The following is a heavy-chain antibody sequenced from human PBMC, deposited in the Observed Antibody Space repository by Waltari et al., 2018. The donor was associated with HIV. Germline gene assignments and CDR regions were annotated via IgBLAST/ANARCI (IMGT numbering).Heavy chain of an antibody. J-gene: IGHJ4*02. D-gene: IGHD4-17*01. CDR2: ISRSSDYI. CDR1: GFSFSRYA. V-gene: IGHV3-21*06. CDR3: TATVTTRGTFDY. Sequence: KPGGSRRLSCAASGFSFSRYAMNWVRQAPGKGLEWIAYISRSSDYIYYADSIKGRFTISRDNAKNSVFLHMDNLRDVDTAVYYCTATVTTRGTFDYWGQGTAVPVS.